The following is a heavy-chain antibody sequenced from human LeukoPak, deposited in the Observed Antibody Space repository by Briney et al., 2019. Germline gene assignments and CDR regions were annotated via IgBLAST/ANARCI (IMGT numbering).Heavy chain of an antibody. CDR1: GYTFTGYY. Sequence: ASVKVSCKASGYTFTGYYMHCVRQAPGQGLEWMGRINPNSGGTNYAQKFQGRVTMTRDTSISTAYMELSRLRSDDTAVYYCARDRYYYGSGSWPFDYWGQGTLVTVSS. V-gene: IGHV1-2*06. D-gene: IGHD3-10*01. CDR2: INPNSGGT. CDR3: ARDRYYYGSGSWPFDY. J-gene: IGHJ4*02.